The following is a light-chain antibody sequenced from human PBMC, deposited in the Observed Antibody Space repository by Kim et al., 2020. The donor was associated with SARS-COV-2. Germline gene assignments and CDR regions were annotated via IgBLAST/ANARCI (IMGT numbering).Light chain of an antibody. J-gene: IGLJ2*01. CDR1: SSDVGAYNL. CDR2: DVS. V-gene: IGLV2-14*03. Sequence: SFTISCTGTSSDVGAYNLVSWYQQHPGKAPKFMIHDVSQRPSGVSNRFSGSKSGNTASLTISGLQAEDEADYYCTSYTRSDTWVFGGGTQLTVL. CDR3: TSYTRSDTWV.